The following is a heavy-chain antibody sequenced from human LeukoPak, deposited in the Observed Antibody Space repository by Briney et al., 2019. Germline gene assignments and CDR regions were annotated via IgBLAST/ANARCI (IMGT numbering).Heavy chain of an antibody. V-gene: IGHV1-8*01. CDR1: GYTFTSYD. CDR2: MNPNSGNT. D-gene: IGHD3-10*01. Sequence: ASVKVSCKASGYTFTSYDINWVRQATGQGLEWMGWMNPNSGNTGYAQKFQGRVTMTRNTSISTAYMELSSLRSEDTAVYYCARGHYYGWTQDRHWFDPWGQGTLVTVSS. J-gene: IGHJ5*02. CDR3: ARGHYYGWTQDRHWFDP.